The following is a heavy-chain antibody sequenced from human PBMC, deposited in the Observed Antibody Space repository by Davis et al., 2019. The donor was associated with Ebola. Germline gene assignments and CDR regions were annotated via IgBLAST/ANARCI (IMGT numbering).Heavy chain of an antibody. CDR2: INHSGST. Sequence: MPGGSLRLSCAVYGGSFSGYYWSWIRQPPGKGLEWIGEINHSGSTNYNPSLKSRVTISVDTSKNQFSLKLSSVTAADTAVYYCARGFLEWLLFDYYYYGMDVWGQGTTVTVSS. D-gene: IGHD3-3*01. V-gene: IGHV4-34*01. J-gene: IGHJ6*02. CDR3: ARGFLEWLLFDYYYYGMDV. CDR1: GGSFSGYY.